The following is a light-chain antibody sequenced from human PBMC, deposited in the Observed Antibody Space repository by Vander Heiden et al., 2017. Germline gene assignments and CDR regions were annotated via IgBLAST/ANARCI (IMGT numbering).Light chain of an antibody. CDR1: ISDIGGSDY. J-gene: IGLJ1*01. V-gene: IGLV2-14*03. CDR2: GVS. Sequence: QSALTQPASVSGSPGQSITISCTGTISDIGGSDYVSWYQQHPGKAPKLMIYGVSDRASGVSDRFSGSKSGNTASLTISGLQAEDEADYYCSSSTSTSTYVFGTGTKVTVL. CDR3: SSSTSTSTYV.